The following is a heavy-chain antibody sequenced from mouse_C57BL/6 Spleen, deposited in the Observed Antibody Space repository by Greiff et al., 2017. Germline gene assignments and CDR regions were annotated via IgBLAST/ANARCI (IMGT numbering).Heavy chain of an antibody. CDR2: FYPGSGSI. CDR1: GYTFTEYT. Sequence: QVQLKESGAELVKPGASVKLSCKASGYTFTEYTIHWVKQRSGQGLEWIGWFYPGSGSIKYNEKFKDKATLTADKSSSTVYMELSSMTSEDSAVYFCARHEVFYYDYDALYAMDYWGQGTSVTVSS. J-gene: IGHJ4*01. D-gene: IGHD2-4*01. CDR3: ARHEVFYYDYDALYAMDY. V-gene: IGHV1-62-2*01.